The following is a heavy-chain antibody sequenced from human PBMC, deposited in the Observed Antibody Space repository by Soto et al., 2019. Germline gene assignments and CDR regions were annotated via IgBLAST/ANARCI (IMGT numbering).Heavy chain of an antibody. D-gene: IGHD6-13*01. CDR1: GFTFTSSA. J-gene: IGHJ4*02. Sequence: SVKASCNASGFTFTSSAVQWVRQARGQRLEWIGWIVVGSGNTNYAQKFQERVTITRDMSTSTAYMELSSLRSEDTAVYYCARDVIGYSSSWPFDYWGQGTLVTVSS. CDR3: ARDVIGYSSSWPFDY. CDR2: IVVGSGNT. V-gene: IGHV1-58*01.